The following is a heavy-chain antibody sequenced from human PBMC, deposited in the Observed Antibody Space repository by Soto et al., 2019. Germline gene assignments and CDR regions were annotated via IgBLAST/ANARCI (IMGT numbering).Heavy chain of an antibody. CDR2: INSDGSST. D-gene: IGHD6-13*01. J-gene: IGHJ3*02. CDR1: GFTFSSYW. V-gene: IGHV3-74*01. CDR3: ARGIRRYSSSWVNDAFDI. Sequence: EVQLVESGGGLVQPGGSLRLSCAASGFTFSSYWMHWVRQAPGKGLVWVSRINSDGSSTSYADSVKGRFTISRDNAKNTLYLQMNSLRAADTAVYYCARGIRRYSSSWVNDAFDIWGQGTMVTVSS.